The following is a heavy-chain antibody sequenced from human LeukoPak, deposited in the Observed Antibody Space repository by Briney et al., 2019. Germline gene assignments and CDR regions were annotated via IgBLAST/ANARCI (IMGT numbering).Heavy chain of an antibody. Sequence: SETLSLTCAVSGGSISSGGYSWSWIRQPPGKGLEWIGYIYHSGSTNYNPSLKSRVTISVDTSKNQFSLKLSSVTAADTAVYYCARVGIAVAANWFDPWGQGTLVTVSS. CDR3: ARVGIAVAANWFDP. CDR1: GGSISSGGYS. J-gene: IGHJ5*02. D-gene: IGHD6-19*01. CDR2: IYHSGST. V-gene: IGHV4-30-2*01.